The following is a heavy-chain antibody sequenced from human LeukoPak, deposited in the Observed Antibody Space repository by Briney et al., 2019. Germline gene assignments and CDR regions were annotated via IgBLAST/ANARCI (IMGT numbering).Heavy chain of an antibody. CDR2: INHSGST. Sequence: SETLSLTCAVYGGSFSGYYWSWIRQPPGKGLEWIGKINHSGSTNYNPSLKSRVTISVDTSKNQFSLKLSSVTAADTAVYYCASSGSHNWFDPWGQGTLVTVSS. J-gene: IGHJ5*02. D-gene: IGHD1-26*01. CDR3: ASSGSHNWFDP. V-gene: IGHV4-34*01. CDR1: GGSFSGYY.